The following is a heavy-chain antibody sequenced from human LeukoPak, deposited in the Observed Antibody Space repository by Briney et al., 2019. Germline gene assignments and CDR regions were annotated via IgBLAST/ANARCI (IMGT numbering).Heavy chain of an antibody. D-gene: IGHD6-19*01. J-gene: IGHJ6*02. V-gene: IGHV3-33*01. CDR1: GFTFSNCG. CDR3: ARVYSSGWYPYYYYYYGMDV. CDR2: IWYDGSYK. Sequence: QPGRSLRLSCAASGFTFSNCGMHWVRQAPGKGLEWVAVIWYDGSYKYYADSVKGRFTISRDNSKKMLYLQLSSLRAEDTAVYFCARVYSSGWYPYYYYYYGMDVWGQGTTVTVSS.